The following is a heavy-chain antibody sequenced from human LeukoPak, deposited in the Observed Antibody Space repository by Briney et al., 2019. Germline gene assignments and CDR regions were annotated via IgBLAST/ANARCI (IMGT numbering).Heavy chain of an antibody. CDR1: GGSISSRSYC. CDR3: ARQGSGNYLSPVNY. V-gene: IGHV4-39*01. CDR2: IYYSGST. J-gene: IGHJ4*02. D-gene: IGHD1-26*01. Sequence: KPSETLSLTCTVSGGSISSRSYCWGWIRQPPGKGLEWIGTIYYSGSTYYNPSLKSRVTISVDTSKNQFSLKLSSVTAADTAVYYCARQGSGNYLSPVNYWGQGTLVTVSS.